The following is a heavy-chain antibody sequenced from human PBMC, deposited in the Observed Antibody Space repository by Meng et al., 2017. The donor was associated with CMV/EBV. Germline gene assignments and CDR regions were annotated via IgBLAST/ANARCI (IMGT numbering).Heavy chain of an antibody. V-gene: IGHV1-69*12. D-gene: IGHD2-2*01. Sequence: QVQLGLFGAEVKTPGSSVKVSCKAAGGTFSSYAISWVRQAPGQGLEWMGGIIPIFGTANYAQKFQGRVTITADESTSTAYMELSSLRSENTAVYYCAREGGIVVVPAAPGWFDPWGQGTLVTVSS. CDR2: IIPIFGTA. CDR1: GGTFSSYA. CDR3: AREGGIVVVPAAPGWFDP. J-gene: IGHJ5*02.